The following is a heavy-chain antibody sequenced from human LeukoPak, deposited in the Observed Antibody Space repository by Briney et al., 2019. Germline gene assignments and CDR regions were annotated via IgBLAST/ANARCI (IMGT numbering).Heavy chain of an antibody. CDR2: ISGSGGST. CDR3: AKIPGVYYDFWSGLCWFDP. Sequence: GGSLRLSCAASGFTFSSCAMSWVRQAPGKGLEWVSAISGSGGSTYYADSVKGRFTISRDNSKNTLYLQMNSLRAEDTAVYYCAKIPGVYYDFWSGLCWFDPWGRGTLVTVSS. CDR1: GFTFSSCA. D-gene: IGHD3-3*01. J-gene: IGHJ5*02. V-gene: IGHV3-23*01.